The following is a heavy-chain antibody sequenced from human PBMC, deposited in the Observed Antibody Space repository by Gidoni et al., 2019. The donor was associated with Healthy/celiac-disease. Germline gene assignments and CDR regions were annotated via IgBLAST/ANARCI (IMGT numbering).Heavy chain of an antibody. D-gene: IGHD5-12*01. CDR3: ARGNIVATITEVDY. J-gene: IGHJ4*02. CDR2: ISYDGSNK. V-gene: IGHV3-30*04. CDR1: GFTFRSYA. Sequence: QVQLVESGGGVVQPGRSLRLSCAASGFTFRSYAMHWVRQAPGKGLEWVAVISYDGSNKYYADSVKGRFTISRDNSKNTLYLQMKSLRAEDTAVYYCARGNIVATITEVDYWGQGTLVTASS.